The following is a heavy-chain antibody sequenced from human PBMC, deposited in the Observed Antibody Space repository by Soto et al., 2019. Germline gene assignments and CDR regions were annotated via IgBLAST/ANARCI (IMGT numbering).Heavy chain of an antibody. CDR2: ITYNGRT. CDR1: GYSINSDSVY. V-gene: IGHV4-31*03. J-gene: IGHJ5*02. CDR3: ARERQVGPSSGRFDH. Sequence: TLSLACSVNGYSINSDSVYWSWIRQSPGKGLEYIGYITYNGRTFYNPSLKSRVTMSVDTPKNQFSLEVRSVTAADTAVYYCARERQVGPSSGRFDHWGQGPLVTVSS.